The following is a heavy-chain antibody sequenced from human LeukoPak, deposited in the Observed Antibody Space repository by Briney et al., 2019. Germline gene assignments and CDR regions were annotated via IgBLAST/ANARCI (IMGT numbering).Heavy chain of an antibody. V-gene: IGHV4-61*02. CDR3: ARDIAYCGGDCYVQFDP. D-gene: IGHD2-21*02. J-gene: IGHJ5*02. CDR1: GGSISSGSYY. Sequence: PLETLSLTCTVSGGSISSGSYYWSWIRQPAGKGLEWVGRIYTSGSTNYNPSLKSRVTISVDTSKNQFSLKLSSVTAADTAVYYCARDIAYCGGDCYVQFDPWGQGTLVTVSS. CDR2: IYTSGST.